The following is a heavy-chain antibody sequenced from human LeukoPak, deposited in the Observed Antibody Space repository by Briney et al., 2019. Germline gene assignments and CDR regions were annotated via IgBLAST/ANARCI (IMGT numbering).Heavy chain of an antibody. V-gene: IGHV1-69*04. D-gene: IGHD6-13*01. CDR2: IIPIFGIA. J-gene: IGHJ5*02. Sequence: SVKVSRKASGGTFSSYAISWVRQAPGQGLEWMGRIIPIFGIANYAQKFQGRVTITADKSTSTAYMELSSLRSEDGAVYYCASGIAVAGRGGVDWFDPWGQGTLVTVSS. CDR3: ASGIAVAGRGGVDWFDP. CDR1: GGTFSSYA.